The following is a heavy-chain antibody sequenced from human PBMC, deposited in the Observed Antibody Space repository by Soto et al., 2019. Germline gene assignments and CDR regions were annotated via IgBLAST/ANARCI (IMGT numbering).Heavy chain of an antibody. D-gene: IGHD3-10*01. CDR1: GGTFSSYT. CDR3: ALTMVRGVIWNYYYGMDV. J-gene: IGHJ6*02. CDR2: IIPILGIA. Sequence: QVQLVQSGAEVKKPGSSVKVSCKASGGTFSSYTISWVRQAPGQGLEWMGRIIPILGIANYAQKFQGRVTITADKCTSTAYMELSSLRSEGTAVYYCALTMVRGVIWNYYYGMDVWGQGTTVTVSS. V-gene: IGHV1-69*02.